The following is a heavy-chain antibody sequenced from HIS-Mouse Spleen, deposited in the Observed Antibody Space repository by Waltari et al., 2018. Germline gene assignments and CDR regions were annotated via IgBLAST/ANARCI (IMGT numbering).Heavy chain of an antibody. CDR1: GFTVSSNY. CDR2: IYSGGST. V-gene: IGHV3-53*02. Sequence: EVQLVETGGGLIQPGGSLRLSCAASGFTVSSNYMSWVRQAPGKGLEGVSVIYSGGSTYYADSVKGRFTISRDNSKNTLYLQMNSLRAEDTAVYYCASQSYYDFWSGYAFDIWGQGTMVTVSS. CDR3: ASQSYYDFWSGYAFDI. D-gene: IGHD3-3*01. J-gene: IGHJ3*02.